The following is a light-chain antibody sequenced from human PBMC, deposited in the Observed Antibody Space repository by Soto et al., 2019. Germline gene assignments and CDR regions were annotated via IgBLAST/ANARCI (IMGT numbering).Light chain of an antibody. CDR1: TSDVGGYNY. Sequence: QSALTQPPSASGSPGQSVTISCTGTTSDVGGYNYVSWYQLHPGKVPKLIISEVNKRPSGVPDRFSGSKSGSTASLTVSGLQAEDEADYFCSSYAGSKNFILFGGGTKVNVL. V-gene: IGLV2-8*01. CDR3: SSYAGSKNFIL. CDR2: EVN. J-gene: IGLJ2*01.